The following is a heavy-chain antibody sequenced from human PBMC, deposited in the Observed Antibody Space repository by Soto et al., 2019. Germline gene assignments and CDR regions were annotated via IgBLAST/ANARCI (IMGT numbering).Heavy chain of an antibody. CDR3: ARDYYYDSSGYWLTFDP. CDR1: GYTFTSYG. Sequence: ASVKVSCKASGYTFTSYGISWARQAPGQGLEWMGWISAYNGNTNYAQKLQGGVTMTTDTSTSTAYMELRSLRSDDTAVYYCARDYYYDSSGYWLTFDPWGQGTLVTVSS. J-gene: IGHJ5*02. V-gene: IGHV1-18*01. D-gene: IGHD3-22*01. CDR2: ISAYNGNT.